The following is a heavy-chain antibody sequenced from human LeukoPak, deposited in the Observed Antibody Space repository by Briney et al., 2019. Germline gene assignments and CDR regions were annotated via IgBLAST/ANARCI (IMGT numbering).Heavy chain of an antibody. D-gene: IGHD3-10*01. V-gene: IGHV4-59*01. Sequence: PSETLSLTCTVSGDSISNYYWSWIRQPPGKGLEWIGYIFYSGSTNYNPSLKSRVTISVDTSKNQFSLKARSVTAADTAVYYCARATYHSGAGSYIYYYMNVWGKGTTVIVSS. J-gene: IGHJ6*03. CDR3: ARATYHSGAGSYIYYYMNV. CDR2: IFYSGST. CDR1: GDSISNYY.